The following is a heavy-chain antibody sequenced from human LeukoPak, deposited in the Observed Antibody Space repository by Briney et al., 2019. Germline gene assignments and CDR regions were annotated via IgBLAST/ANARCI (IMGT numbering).Heavy chain of an antibody. CDR2: IYSGGST. D-gene: IGHD6-13*01. Sequence: PGGSLRLSCAASGFTVSSNYMSWVRQAPGKGLEWVSVIYSGGSTYYADSVKGRFTISRDNSKNTLYLQMNSLRAEDTAVYYCARMSSSWYTGAGDWFDPWAREPWSPSPQ. CDR3: ARMSSSWYTGAGDWFDP. J-gene: IGHJ5*02. V-gene: IGHV3-53*01. CDR1: GFTVSSNY.